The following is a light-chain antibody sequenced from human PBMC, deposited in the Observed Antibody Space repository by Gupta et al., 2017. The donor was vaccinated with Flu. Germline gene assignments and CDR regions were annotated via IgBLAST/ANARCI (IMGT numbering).Light chain of an antibody. V-gene: IGLV2-8*01. J-gene: IGLJ3*02. Sequence: PPSTSGSPRQSATISCTGTSSDVGGYNYVSWFQQHPGKAPKLIMFEVNKRPSGVPDRFSGSKSGSTASLTVSGLQAEDEANEYCSSYAGRNSMVFGGGTKLTVL. CDR2: EVN. CDR3: SSYAGRNSMV. CDR1: SSDVGGYNY.